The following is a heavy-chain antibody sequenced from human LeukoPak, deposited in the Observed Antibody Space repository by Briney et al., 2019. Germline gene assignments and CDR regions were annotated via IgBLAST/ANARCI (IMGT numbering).Heavy chain of an antibody. Sequence: GGSLRLSCAASKFTFSSYWMHWVRQAPGKGLVWVSRINPDGSSTNYADSVKGRFTISRDNAKNTLYLQMNSLRAEDTAVYYCARSPLQVTMVRAYMDVWGKGTTVTVSS. V-gene: IGHV3-74*01. D-gene: IGHD3-10*01. CDR3: ARSPLQVTMVRAYMDV. CDR2: INPDGSST. CDR1: KFTFSSYW. J-gene: IGHJ6*03.